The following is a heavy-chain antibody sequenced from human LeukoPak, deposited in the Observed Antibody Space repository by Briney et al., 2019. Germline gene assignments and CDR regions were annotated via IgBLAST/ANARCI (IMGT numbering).Heavy chain of an antibody. J-gene: IGHJ1*01. Sequence: GGSLRLSCAASGFTFSSYAMHWVRQAPGKGLEWVAVILYDGSNKYYADSVKGRFTISRDNSKNTLYLQMNSLRAEDTAVYYCARMNRGELLGYFQHWGQGTLVTVSS. D-gene: IGHD1-26*01. CDR2: ILYDGSNK. V-gene: IGHV3-30*01. CDR1: GFTFSSYA. CDR3: ARMNRGELLGYFQH.